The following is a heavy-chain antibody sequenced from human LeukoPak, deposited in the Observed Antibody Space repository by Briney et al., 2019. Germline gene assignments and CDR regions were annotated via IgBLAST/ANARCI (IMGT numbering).Heavy chain of an antibody. D-gene: IGHD3-3*01. Sequence: PSETLSLTCTVSGGSISSGSYYWRWIRQPAGKGLEWIGRIYTSGTTNYNPSLKSRVTISVDTSKNQFSLKLSSVTAADTAVYYCARGGFWSGYLDYWGQGTLVTVSS. J-gene: IGHJ4*02. CDR2: IYTSGTT. V-gene: IGHV4-61*02. CDR1: GGSISSGSYY. CDR3: ARGGFWSGYLDY.